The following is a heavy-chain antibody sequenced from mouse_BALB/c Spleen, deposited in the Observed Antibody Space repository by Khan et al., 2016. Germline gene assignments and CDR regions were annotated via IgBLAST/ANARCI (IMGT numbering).Heavy chain of an antibody. V-gene: IGHV9-3-1*01. CDR1: VYTFTNYG. J-gene: IGHJ3*01. CDR3: ARAVITTSGASAY. CDR2: INTYTGEP. D-gene: IGHD2-4*01. Sequence: LVQSGPELKKPGETVKISCKASVYTFTNYGMNWVKQAPGKGLKWMGWINTYTGEPTYADDFKGRFAFSLETSASTAYLQINNLKNEDTATYFGARAVITTSGASAYWGQGTLVTDSA.